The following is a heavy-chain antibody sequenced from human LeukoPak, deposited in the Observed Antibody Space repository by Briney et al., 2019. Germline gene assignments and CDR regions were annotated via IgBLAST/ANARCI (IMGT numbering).Heavy chain of an antibody. CDR2: IYYSGST. V-gene: IGHV4-59*01. J-gene: IGHJ3*02. CDR1: GGSISRYY. Sequence: SETLSLTCTVSGGSISRYYWSWIRQPPGKGLEWIGYIYYSGSTNYNPSLKSRVTISVDASKNQFSLKLSTVTAADTAVYYCSKWGLGDYYDSSGYPWAFDIWGQGTMVTVSS. D-gene: IGHD3-22*01. CDR3: SKWGLGDYYDSSGYPWAFDI.